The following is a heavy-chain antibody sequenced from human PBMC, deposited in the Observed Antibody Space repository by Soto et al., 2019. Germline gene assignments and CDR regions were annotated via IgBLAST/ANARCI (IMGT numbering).Heavy chain of an antibody. J-gene: IGHJ4*01. V-gene: IGHV4-4*02. D-gene: IGHD6-13*01. Sequence: QVQLQESGPGLVKPSGTLSLTSSVSGGSISSESFYWSWVRQHPGKGLEWIGEISHGGNTNYNPSLKSRATISLDKSNNQFSLSLSFVTAADTALYYCATKTVAVAGLDWGHGTPVTVSS. CDR2: ISHGGNT. CDR1: GGSISSESFY. CDR3: ATKTVAVAGLD.